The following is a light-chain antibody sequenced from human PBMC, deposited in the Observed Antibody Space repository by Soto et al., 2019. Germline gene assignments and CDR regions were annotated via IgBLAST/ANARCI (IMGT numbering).Light chain of an antibody. J-gene: IGKJ1*01. CDR3: QQHNDWPPWT. CDR1: QSVSTN. Sequence: EVVLTQSPATLSLSPGERASLSCRASQSVSTNLAWYQQKPGQAPSLLIYGASTRATGIPARFSGSGSATEFTLTISSLQSEDFAVYYCQQHNDWPPWTFGQGTKVEIK. V-gene: IGKV3D-15*01. CDR2: GAS.